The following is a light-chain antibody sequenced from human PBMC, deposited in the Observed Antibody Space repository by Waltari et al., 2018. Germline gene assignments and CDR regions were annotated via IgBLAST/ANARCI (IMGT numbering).Light chain of an antibody. V-gene: IGLV4-69*02. CDR2: VNSDGSH. Sequence: QLVLTQSPSASASLGASVKLTCTLSSGHSSNVIAWHQQHPQKGPRYLMKVNSDGSHSKGDEIPDRFSGSSSGAERYLTISSLQSEDEADYYCQTGGHRTWVFGGGTKLTVL. CDR3: QTGGHRTWV. J-gene: IGLJ3*02. CDR1: SGHSSNV.